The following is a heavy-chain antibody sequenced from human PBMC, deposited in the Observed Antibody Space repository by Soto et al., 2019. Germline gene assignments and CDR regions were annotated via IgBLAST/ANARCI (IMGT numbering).Heavy chain of an antibody. CDR3: ARGVVATTRLFDS. J-gene: IGHJ4*02. V-gene: IGHV4-34*01. D-gene: IGHD5-12*01. Sequence: SETLSLTCTIYGGSLSGYYWSWIRQPPGKGLEWIGEINHSGSTNYNSSLKSRVTISVDTSKNQLSLNLTSVTAADTAVYYCARGVVATTRLFDSWGQGTLLTVSS. CDR2: INHSGST. CDR1: GGSLSGYY.